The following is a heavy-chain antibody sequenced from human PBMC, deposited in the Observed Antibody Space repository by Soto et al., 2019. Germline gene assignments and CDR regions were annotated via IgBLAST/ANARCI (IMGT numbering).Heavy chain of an antibody. V-gene: IGHV4-4*07. Sequence: PSETLSLTCTVSGASITCSSYWSWIRQPVGKGLEWIGRFSLSGTTNYNPSLRSRVTMSADVSKNQFSLRLTSVTAADTALYYCARGMTPPGAPAWYYFDSWGQGTLVTVSS. CDR1: GASITCSSY. J-gene: IGHJ4*02. CDR3: ARGMTPPGAPAWYYFDS. D-gene: IGHD2-8*02. CDR2: FSLSGTT.